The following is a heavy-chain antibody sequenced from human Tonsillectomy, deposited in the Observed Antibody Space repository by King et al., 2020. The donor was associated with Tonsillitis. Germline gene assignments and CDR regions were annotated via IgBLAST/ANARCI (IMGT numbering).Heavy chain of an antibody. J-gene: IGHJ6*03. CDR2: MNPNSGNT. CDR3: ATSLHCSGGSCYSYHYYMDV. Sequence: VQLVESGAEVKKPGASVKVSCKASGYTFTSDDINWVRQATGQGLEWVGWMNPNSGNTGYAQKFQGRVTMTRNTSKSTAYMELSSLTSEDTAVHYCATSLHCSGGSCYSYHYYMDV. D-gene: IGHD2-15*01. V-gene: IGHV1-8*01. CDR1: GYTFTSDD.